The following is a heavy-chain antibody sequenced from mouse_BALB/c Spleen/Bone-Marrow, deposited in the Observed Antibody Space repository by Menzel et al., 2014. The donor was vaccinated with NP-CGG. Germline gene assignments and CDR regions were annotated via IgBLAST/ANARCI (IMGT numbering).Heavy chain of an antibody. CDR2: INPSNGRT. CDR3: ARWLLYY. D-gene: IGHD2-12*01. Sequence: VQLQQSGAEPVKPGASVKLSCKASGYTFTSYWMHWVKQRPGQGLEWIGEINPSNGRTNYNEKFKTKATLTVDKSSSTAYMQLSSLTSEDSAVYYCARWLLYYWGQGTTLTVSS. V-gene: IGHV1S81*02. J-gene: IGHJ2*01. CDR1: GYTFTSYW.